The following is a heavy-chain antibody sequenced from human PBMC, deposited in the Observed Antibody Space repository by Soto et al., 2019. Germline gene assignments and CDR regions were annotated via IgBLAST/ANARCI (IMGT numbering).Heavy chain of an antibody. CDR3: ARESPYCTNGVCYFDY. J-gene: IGHJ4*02. CDR2: ISSSSSYI. CDR1: GFTFSSYS. D-gene: IGHD2-8*01. V-gene: IGHV3-21*01. Sequence: GESLKISCAASGFTFSSYSMNWVRQAPGKGLEWVSSISSSSSYIYYADSVKGRFTISRDNAKNSLYLQMNSLRAEDTAVYYCARESPYCTNGVCYFDYWGQGTLVTVSS.